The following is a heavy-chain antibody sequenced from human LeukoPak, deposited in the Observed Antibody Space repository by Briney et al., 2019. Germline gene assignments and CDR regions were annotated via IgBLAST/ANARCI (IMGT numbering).Heavy chain of an antibody. CDR3: AVAETVNSYDRLRLHH. D-gene: IGHD3-22*01. Sequence: GSLKIPCAAPGFTFCVQLDNLVRQGPGEGLELVANKKQDGSDKYYVDSVKGRFTISRDNAKNSLYLQMDSLRAEDTAVYYCAVAETVNSYDRLRLHHWGQGTLVTVSS. CDR1: GFTFCVQL. J-gene: IGHJ5*02. V-gene: IGHV3-7*01. CDR2: KKQDGSDK.